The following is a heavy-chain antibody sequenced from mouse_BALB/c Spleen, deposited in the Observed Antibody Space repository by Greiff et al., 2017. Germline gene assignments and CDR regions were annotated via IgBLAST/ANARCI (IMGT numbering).Heavy chain of an antibody. D-gene: IGHD2-14*01. CDR1: GDSITSGY. Sequence: EVQRVESGPSLVKPSQTLSLTCSVTGDSITSGYWNWIRKFPGNKLEYMGYISYSGSTYYNPSLKSRISITRDTSKNQYYLQLNSVTTEDTATYYCARSAYYRYDWFAYWGQGTLVTVSA. CDR3: ARSAYYRYDWFAY. J-gene: IGHJ3*01. CDR2: ISYSGST. V-gene: IGHV3-8*02.